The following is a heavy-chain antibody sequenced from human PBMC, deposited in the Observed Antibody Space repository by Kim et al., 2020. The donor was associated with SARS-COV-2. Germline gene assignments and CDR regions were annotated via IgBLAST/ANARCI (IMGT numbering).Heavy chain of an antibody. J-gene: IGHJ4*02. CDR2: ITNSGDDT. CDR1: GFTFSSYA. D-gene: IGHD2-15*01. Sequence: GGSLRLSCAASGFTFSSYAMSWVRQAPQKGLEWVSVITNSGDDTHHADSVKGRFTMSRDNSKSTLYLQMNSLRAEDTAVYFCAKGTAPYCNVATCYPLDHWGQGTLVTVSS. V-gene: IGHV3-23*01. CDR3: AKGTAPYCNVATCYPLDH.